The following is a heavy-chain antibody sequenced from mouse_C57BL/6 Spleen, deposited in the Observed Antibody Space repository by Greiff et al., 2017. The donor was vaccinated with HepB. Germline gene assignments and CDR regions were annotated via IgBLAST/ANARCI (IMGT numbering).Heavy chain of an antibody. D-gene: IGHD1-1*01. CDR1: GYTFTDYE. V-gene: IGHV1-15*01. J-gene: IGHJ1*03. Sequence: VQLQQSGAELVRPGASVTLSCKASGYTFTDYEMHWVKQTPVHGLEWIGAIDPETGGTAYNQKFKGKAILTADKSSSTAYMELRSLTSEDSDGYYCTTSTDWYFDVWGTGTTVTGSS. CDR3: TTSTDWYFDV. CDR2: IDPETGGT.